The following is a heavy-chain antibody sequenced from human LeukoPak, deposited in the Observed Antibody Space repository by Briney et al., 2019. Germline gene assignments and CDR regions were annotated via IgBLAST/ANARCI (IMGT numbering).Heavy chain of an antibody. V-gene: IGHV1-69*13. D-gene: IGHD3-22*01. Sequence: PAASVKVSCKASGYTFTSYGISWERQAPGQGLEWMGGIIPIFGTANYAQKFQGRVTITADESTSTAYMELSSLRSEDTAVYYCAAPHYYDSSGHTFDYWGQGTLVTVSS. CDR3: AAPHYYDSSGHTFDY. J-gene: IGHJ4*02. CDR1: GYTFTSYG. CDR2: IIPIFGTA.